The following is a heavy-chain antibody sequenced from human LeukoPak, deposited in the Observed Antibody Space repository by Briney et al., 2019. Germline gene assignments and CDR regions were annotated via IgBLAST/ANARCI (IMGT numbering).Heavy chain of an antibody. V-gene: IGHV1-2*06. CDR1: GYTSTGYY. J-gene: IGHJ4*02. CDR3: ARSGKAADFWSGYCVDY. Sequence: ASVKVSCKASGYTSTGYYMHWVRQAPGQGLEWMGRINPNSGGTNYAQKFQGRVTMTRDTSISTAYMELSRLRSDDTAVYYCARSGKAADFWSGYCVDYWGQGTLVTVSS. CDR2: INPNSGGT. D-gene: IGHD3-3*01.